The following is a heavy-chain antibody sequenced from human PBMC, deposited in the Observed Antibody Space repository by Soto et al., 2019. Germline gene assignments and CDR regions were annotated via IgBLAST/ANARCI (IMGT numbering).Heavy chain of an antibody. Sequence: VGSLRLSCSSSVFIFTDYSMTCIRHSPGKWLEWVSYISNGDETTQYADSVKGRFSVSRDNAKKVLFLQMNSLRVDDTAVYYCARDTKSRDGYNFDSLGRGALFSISS. CDR3: ARDTKSRDGYNFDS. V-gene: IGHV3-11*01. CDR1: VFIFTDYS. CDR2: ISNGDETT. D-gene: IGHD5-12*01. J-gene: IGHJ4*02.